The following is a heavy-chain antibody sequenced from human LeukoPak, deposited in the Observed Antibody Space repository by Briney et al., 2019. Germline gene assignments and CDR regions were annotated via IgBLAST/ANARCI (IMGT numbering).Heavy chain of an antibody. D-gene: IGHD1-1*01. CDR2: IRSKAYGETA. J-gene: IGHJ4*02. CDR3: TRDRGAYNLYDY. Sequence: GGSLRLSCTASEFTFGDYAMSWIRQAPGKGLEWVGFIRSKAYGETADYAASVKGRFTISRDDSKAIAYLQMNSLKTEDTAVYHCTRDRGAYNLYDYWGQGTLVTVSS. CDR1: EFTFGDYA. V-gene: IGHV3-49*03.